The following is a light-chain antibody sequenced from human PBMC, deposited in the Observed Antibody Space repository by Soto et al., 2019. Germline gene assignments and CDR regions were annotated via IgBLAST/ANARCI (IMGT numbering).Light chain of an antibody. Sequence: IVLTQSTASLSLSPGERVTLSYRASQSISNYLAWYQQKPGQAPRLLIYDSSNRATGIPARFSGSGSGTDFTLTISSLEPEDFAVYYCQQRNSWPVTFGQGTRLEIK. V-gene: IGKV3-11*01. J-gene: IGKJ5*01. CDR1: QSISNY. CDR3: QQRNSWPVT. CDR2: DSS.